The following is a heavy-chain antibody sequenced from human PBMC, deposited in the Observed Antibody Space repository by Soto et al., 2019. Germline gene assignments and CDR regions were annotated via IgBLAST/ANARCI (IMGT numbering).Heavy chain of an antibody. CDR3: ARRNIYYYYGIDV. CDR1: GYTFTTYD. Sequence: QVQLVQSGAEVKKPGAAVKVSCKVSGYTFTTYDINWVRQAAGQGLEWLGWMNPNSGNTGYAQKFQGRITMTRDTSISTAYMELSRLTSDDTAVYYCARRNIYYYYGIDVWGQGTTITVSS. CDR2: MNPNSGNT. V-gene: IGHV1-8*01. J-gene: IGHJ6*02.